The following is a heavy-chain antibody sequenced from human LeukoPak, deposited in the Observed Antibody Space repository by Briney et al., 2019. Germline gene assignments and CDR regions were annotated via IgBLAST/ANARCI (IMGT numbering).Heavy chain of an antibody. D-gene: IGHD3-22*01. CDR2: INPNSGGT. Sequence: ASVKVSCKASGYTFTGYYMHWVRQAPGQGLEWMGWINPNSGGTNYAQKFQGRVTMTTDTSTSTAYMELRSLRSDDTAVYYCARVENYYDSSGYADYWGQGTLVTVSS. J-gene: IGHJ4*02. V-gene: IGHV1-2*02. CDR3: ARVENYYDSSGYADY. CDR1: GYTFTGYY.